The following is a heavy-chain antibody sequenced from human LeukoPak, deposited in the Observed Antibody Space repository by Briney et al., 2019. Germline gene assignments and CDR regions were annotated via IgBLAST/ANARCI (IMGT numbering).Heavy chain of an antibody. CDR3: ARWGLIGGYCSGGSCYDSDY. V-gene: IGHV1-8*02. CDR1: GYTFTSYY. J-gene: IGHJ4*02. Sequence: GASVKVSCKASGYTFTSYYMHWVRQAPGQGLEWMGWMNPNSGNTGYAQKFQGRVTMTRNTSISTAYMELSSLRSEDTAVYYCARWGLIGGYCSGGSCYDSDYWGQGTLVTVSS. D-gene: IGHD2-15*01. CDR2: MNPNSGNT.